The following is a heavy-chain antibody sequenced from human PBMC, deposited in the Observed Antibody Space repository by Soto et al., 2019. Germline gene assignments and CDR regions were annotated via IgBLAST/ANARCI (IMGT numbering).Heavy chain of an antibody. CDR1: GGSISSGNYY. V-gene: IGHV4-30-4*01. Sequence: QVQLQESGPGLVKPSQTLSLTCTVSGGSISSGNYYWSWIRQPPGKGLEWIGYIFYSGTTYYNPSRTSRIMTSDDTSNNQFPLKVNSVTAADPAVYYWASVSGWFGEVNYSYDGMDVWGQWTTVTVSS. D-gene: IGHD3-10*01. CDR3: ASVSGWFGEVNYSYDGMDV. CDR2: IFYSGTT. J-gene: IGHJ6*02.